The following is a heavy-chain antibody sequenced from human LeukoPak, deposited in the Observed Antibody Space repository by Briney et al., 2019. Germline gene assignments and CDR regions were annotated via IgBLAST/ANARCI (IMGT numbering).Heavy chain of an antibody. Sequence: GGSLRLSCAASGFTFSSYAMSWVRQAPGKGLEWVSAISGSGGSTYYADSVKGRFTISRDNSKNTLYLQMNSLRAEDTAVYYCAKADYDILTGSLYGMDVWGQGTTVTVSS. CDR2: ISGSGGST. V-gene: IGHV3-23*01. D-gene: IGHD3-9*01. CDR3: AKADYDILTGSLYGMDV. CDR1: GFTFSSYA. J-gene: IGHJ6*02.